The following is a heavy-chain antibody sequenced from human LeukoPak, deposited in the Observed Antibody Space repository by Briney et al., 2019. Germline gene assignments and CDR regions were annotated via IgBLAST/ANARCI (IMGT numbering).Heavy chain of an antibody. Sequence: GGSLRLSCAASGFTFSSSSMTWVRQAPGRGLEWVSYIDSSSSTIYSADSVRGRFTISRDNAENSLYLQMNSLRAEDTAVYYCARDDGDGPDYYDSSGYYTLIDYWGQGTLVTVSS. CDR2: IDSSSSTI. V-gene: IGHV3-48*01. CDR3: ARDDGDGPDYYDSSGYYTLIDY. CDR1: GFTFSSSS. D-gene: IGHD3-22*01. J-gene: IGHJ4*02.